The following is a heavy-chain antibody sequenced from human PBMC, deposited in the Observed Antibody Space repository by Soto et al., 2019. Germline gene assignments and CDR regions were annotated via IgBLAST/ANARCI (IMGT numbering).Heavy chain of an antibody. J-gene: IGHJ4*01. V-gene: IGHV3-23*01. CDR2: ISGTGGNT. CDR1: GFTLSSYA. Sequence: PGGPLRVSCADSGFTLSSYAMTWVRQAPGKGLEWVSTISGTGGNTYYADSVKGRFTISRDNSKNTVYLQMNSLRAEDTAVYYCVKAVYLLDFDYWGHGTLVTLSS. D-gene: IGHD1-20*01. CDR3: VKAVYLLDFDY.